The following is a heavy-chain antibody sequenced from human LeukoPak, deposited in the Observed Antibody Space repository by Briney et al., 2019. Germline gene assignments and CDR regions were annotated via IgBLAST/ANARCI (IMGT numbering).Heavy chain of an antibody. J-gene: IGHJ4*02. CDR2: IRYDGSNK. D-gene: IGHD1-26*01. V-gene: IGHV3-30*02. CDR3: AKDLTGVGANMFDY. Sequence: PRGSLSPSCAASGFTFTSYGTHWVRQAPGKGLEWVAFIRYDGSNKYYADSVKGRFTISRDNSKNTLYLQMNSLRAEDTAVYYCAKDLTGVGANMFDYWGQGTLVTVSS. CDR1: GFTFTSYG.